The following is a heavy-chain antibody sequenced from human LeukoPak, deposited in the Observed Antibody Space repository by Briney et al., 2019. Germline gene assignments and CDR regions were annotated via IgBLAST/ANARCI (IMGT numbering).Heavy chain of an antibody. D-gene: IGHD2-8*02. Sequence: GGSLRLSCAASGFTFRNYAMNWVRQAPGKGLEWVSVISSGGDIIYYADSVKGRFTISRDTSKNTVYLQMNSLGADDTAVFYCAKGSTEGSHSPIDYWGQGTLVTVSS. CDR1: GFTFRNYA. CDR2: ISSGGDII. J-gene: IGHJ4*02. V-gene: IGHV3-23*01. CDR3: AKGSTEGSHSPIDY.